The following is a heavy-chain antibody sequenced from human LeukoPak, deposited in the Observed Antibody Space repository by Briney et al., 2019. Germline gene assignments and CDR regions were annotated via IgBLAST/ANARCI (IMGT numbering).Heavy chain of an antibody. CDR1: GLTFSNAW. D-gene: IGHD2-15*01. CDR3: TTELGYCSGGSCCSFGDFQH. V-gene: IGHV3-15*01. J-gene: IGHJ1*01. Sequence: GGSLRLSCAASGLTFSNAWMSWVRQAPGKGVAWVGRIKRKTDGGTTDYAAPVKGRFTISRDDSKNTLYLQMNSLKTEDTAVYYCTTELGYCSGGSCCSFGDFQHWGQGTLVTVSS. CDR2: IKRKTDGGTT.